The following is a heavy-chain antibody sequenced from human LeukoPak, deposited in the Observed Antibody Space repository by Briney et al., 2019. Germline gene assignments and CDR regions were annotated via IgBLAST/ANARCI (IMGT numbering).Heavy chain of an antibody. Sequence: GGSLRLSCAASGFTFKNFAISWVRQAPGKGLEWVSTISGSDGTTYSADSVKGRFTISRDNSKNTLSLQINSLRADDTAIYYCAKATQVSYPHFFDYWGQGTLVTVSS. CDR3: AKATQVSYPHFFDY. CDR2: ISGSDGTT. V-gene: IGHV3-23*01. CDR1: GFTFKNFA. J-gene: IGHJ4*02.